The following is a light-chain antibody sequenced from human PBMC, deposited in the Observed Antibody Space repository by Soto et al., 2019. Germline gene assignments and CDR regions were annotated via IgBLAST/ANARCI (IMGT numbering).Light chain of an antibody. CDR3: QQYGSSRFT. CDR1: QSISSSY. J-gene: IGKJ3*01. V-gene: IGKV3-20*01. CDR2: GAS. Sequence: EIVLKQSPGTRSLSPGERATLSCSASQSISSSYLARYQQKPGQAPRLLVYGASSRATGIPDRFSGSGSGTDFTLTISRLEPEAFAVYYCQQYGSSRFTFGPGTKVDIK.